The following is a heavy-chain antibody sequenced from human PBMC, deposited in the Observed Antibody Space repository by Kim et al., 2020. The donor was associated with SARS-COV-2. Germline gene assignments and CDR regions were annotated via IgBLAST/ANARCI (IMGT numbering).Heavy chain of an antibody. D-gene: IGHD3-22*01. CDR3: AGMIASSFDY. CDR2: ST. J-gene: IGHJ4*02. Sequence: STNYHPALKSRVTISVDTSKNQFSLKLSSVTAADTAVYYCAGMIASSFDYWGQGTLVTVSS. V-gene: IGHV4-59*01.